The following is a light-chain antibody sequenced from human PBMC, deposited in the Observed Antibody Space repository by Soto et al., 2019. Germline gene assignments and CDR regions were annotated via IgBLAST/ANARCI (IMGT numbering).Light chain of an antibody. CDR2: DAS. CDR3: QHYSSWWT. V-gene: IGKV1-5*01. J-gene: IGKJ1*01. Sequence: EIQMTQSPSTLSAAVGDRVTITCRASQSISSRLAWYQQKPGKAPKLLIYDASSLESGVPSRFSGSGSGTKFTITIISLQPYDFATYYYQHYSSWWTFGQGTKVEIK. CDR1: QSISSR.